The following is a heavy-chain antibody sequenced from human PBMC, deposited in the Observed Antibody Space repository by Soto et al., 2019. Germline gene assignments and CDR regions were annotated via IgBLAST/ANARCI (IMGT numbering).Heavy chain of an antibody. D-gene: IGHD4-17*01. Sequence: EVQLVESGGGLVQPGGSLRLSCAASGFTFSSYSMNWVRQAPGKGLEWVSYISSSSSTIYYADSVKGRFTISRDNAKNSLYLQMNSLRAEDTAVYYSARDLNYGFFDYWGQGTVVTVSS. CDR2: ISSSSSTI. CDR1: GFTFSSYS. J-gene: IGHJ4*02. CDR3: ARDLNYGFFDY. V-gene: IGHV3-48*01.